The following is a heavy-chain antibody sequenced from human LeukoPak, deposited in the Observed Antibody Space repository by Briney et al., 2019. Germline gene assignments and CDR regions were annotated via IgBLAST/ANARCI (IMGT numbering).Heavy chain of an antibody. J-gene: IGHJ4*02. CDR1: GFTFSSYA. Sequence: PGGSLRLSCAASGFTFSSYAMHWVRQAPGKGLEWVAVISYDGSNKYYADSVKGRFTISRDNSKNTLYLQMNSLRAEDTAVYYCAREDETAGLGYWGQGTLVTVSS. CDR3: AREDETAGLGY. CDR2: ISYDGSNK. D-gene: IGHD6-13*01. V-gene: IGHV3-30-3*01.